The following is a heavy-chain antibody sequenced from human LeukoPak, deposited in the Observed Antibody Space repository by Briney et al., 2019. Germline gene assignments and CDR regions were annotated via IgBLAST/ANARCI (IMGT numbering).Heavy chain of an antibody. D-gene: IGHD2-2*01. Sequence: ASVKVSCKASGYXFTNYAISWVRQAPGQGLEWMGWISVYNGNTNYAQKLRGRVTMTADTSTTTAYMELRSLRSDDTAVYYCARGYCSSATCRHFDYWGQGALVTVSS. V-gene: IGHV1-18*01. CDR1: GYXFTNYA. CDR2: ISVYNGNT. CDR3: ARGYCSSATCRHFDY. J-gene: IGHJ4*02.